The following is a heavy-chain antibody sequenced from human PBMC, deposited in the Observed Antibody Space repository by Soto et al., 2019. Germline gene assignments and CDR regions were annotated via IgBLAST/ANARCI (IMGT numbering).Heavy chain of an antibody. Sequence: PGESLKISCKGSCYSFSTYLIGCVRQIPGKGLEWMGLIFPGDSENTYSPSFQGHVSISADKSISTAFMQWNSLKTSDSAIYYCARQGPGYYWGQGTKVTVSS. D-gene: IGHD2-15*01. CDR2: IFPGDSEN. CDR3: ARQGPGYY. V-gene: IGHV5-51*01. CDR1: CYSFSTYL. J-gene: IGHJ4*02.